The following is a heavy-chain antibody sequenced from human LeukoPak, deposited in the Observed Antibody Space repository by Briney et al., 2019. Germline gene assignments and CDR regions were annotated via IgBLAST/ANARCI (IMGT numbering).Heavy chain of an antibody. CDR3: ARSYKEYYYDSSGYYGYFDY. V-gene: IGHV3-23*01. Sequence: GGSLRLSCAASGFTFSNFAMSWVRQSPGKGLEWVSSISSSGDSTYYADSVKGRFTISRDNPKNTLYLQMNSLRAEDTAVYYCARSYKEYYYDSSGYYGYFDYWGQGTLVTVSS. CDR2: ISSSGDST. CDR1: GFTFSNFA. D-gene: IGHD3-22*01. J-gene: IGHJ4*02.